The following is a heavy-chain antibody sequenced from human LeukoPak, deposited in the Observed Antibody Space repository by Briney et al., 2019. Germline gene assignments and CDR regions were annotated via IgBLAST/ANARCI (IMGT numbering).Heavy chain of an antibody. V-gene: IGHV4-34*01. J-gene: IGHJ6*02. D-gene: IGHD3-3*01. CDR3: ARHSGATYYDFWSGLYEGMDV. Sequence: SETLSLTCAVYGGSFSGYYWSWIRQPPGKGLEWIGEINHSGSTNYNPSLKSRVTISVDTSKNQFSLKLSSVTAADTAVYYCARHSGATYYDFWSGLYEGMDVWGQGTTVTVSS. CDR2: INHSGST. CDR1: GGSFSGYY.